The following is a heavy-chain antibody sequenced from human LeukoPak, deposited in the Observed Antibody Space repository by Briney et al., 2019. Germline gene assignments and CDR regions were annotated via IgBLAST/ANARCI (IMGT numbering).Heavy chain of an antibody. J-gene: IGHJ4*02. Sequence: ASETLSLTCTVSGGSISSGSYYWSWLRQPAGKGLEWIGRIYTSGSTNYNPSLKGRVTISVDTSKNQFCLTLSSVTAADTAVYYCARVARCTSCFDVDYWGQGTLVTVSS. CDR3: ARVARCTSCFDVDY. CDR2: IYTSGST. V-gene: IGHV4-61*02. CDR1: GGSISSGSYY. D-gene: IGHD2-2*01.